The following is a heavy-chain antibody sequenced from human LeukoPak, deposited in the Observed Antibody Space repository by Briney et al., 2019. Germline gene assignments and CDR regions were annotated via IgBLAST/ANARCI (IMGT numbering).Heavy chain of an antibody. CDR1: GFTFSSYG. Sequence: GGSLRLSCAASGFTFSSYGMHWFRQAPGKGLGWVAFIRYDGSNKYYADSVKGRFTISRDNSKNTLYLQMNSLRAEDTAVYYCAGVVKPRIYYMDVWGKGTTVTVSS. V-gene: IGHV3-30*02. J-gene: IGHJ6*03. CDR2: IRYDGSNK. CDR3: AGVVKPRIYYMDV. D-gene: IGHD3-3*01.